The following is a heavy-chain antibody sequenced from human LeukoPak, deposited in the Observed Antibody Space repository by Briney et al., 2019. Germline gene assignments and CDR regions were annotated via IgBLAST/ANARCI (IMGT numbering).Heavy chain of an antibody. CDR3: ARADYFIAAAAFDI. J-gene: IGHJ3*02. CDR2: INHSGST. Sequence: TSETLSLTCAVYGGSFSGYYWSWIRQPPGKGLEWIGEINHSGSTIYNPSLKSRVTISVDTSKNQFSLKLSSVTAADTAVYYCARADYFIAAAAFDIWGQGTMVTVSS. V-gene: IGHV4-34*01. D-gene: IGHD6-13*01. CDR1: GGSFSGYY.